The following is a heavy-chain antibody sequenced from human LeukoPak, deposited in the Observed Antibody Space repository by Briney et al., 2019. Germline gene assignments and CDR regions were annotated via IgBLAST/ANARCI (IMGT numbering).Heavy chain of an antibody. J-gene: IGHJ4*02. CDR1: GFSFSSYS. CDR3: ARDERQLFSPGAYFDY. CDR2: IKHDASEK. V-gene: IGHV3-7*05. D-gene: IGHD5-18*01. Sequence: GGSLRLSCAVSGFSFSSYSMSWVRLAPGKGLEWVASIKHDASEKYYVDSVKVRFTISRDNSKNSLYLQMGSLRAEDAAVYYCARDERQLFSPGAYFDYWGQGTLVTVSS.